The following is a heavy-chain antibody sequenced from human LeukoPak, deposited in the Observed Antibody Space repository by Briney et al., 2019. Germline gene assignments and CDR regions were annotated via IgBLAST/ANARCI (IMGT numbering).Heavy chain of an antibody. Sequence: SETLSLTSTVSGGSISSSSYYWGWIRQPPGKGLEWIGSIYYSGSTYYNPSLKSRVTISVDTSKNQFSLKLSSVTAADTAVYYCAREQGGSQAFDYWGQGTLVTVSS. CDR3: AREQGGSQAFDY. CDR2: IYYSGST. V-gene: IGHV4-39*07. J-gene: IGHJ4*02. D-gene: IGHD1-26*01. CDR1: GGSISSSSYY.